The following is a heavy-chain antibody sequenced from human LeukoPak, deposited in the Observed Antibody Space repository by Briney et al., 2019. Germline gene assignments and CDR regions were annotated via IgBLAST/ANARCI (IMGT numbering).Heavy chain of an antibody. V-gene: IGHV3-7*03. D-gene: IGHD6-13*01. CDR2: IHQDGSAK. CDR1: GFTASGYW. Sequence: GGSLRLSRAASGFTASGYWMSWVRQAPGEGLEWVACIHQDGSAKYYVDSAKGRFTISRDNTKNSLYLQMDSLTAEDTAVYYCARDLSSRDGYWGQGTLVTVSS. J-gene: IGHJ4*02. CDR3: ARDLSSRDGY.